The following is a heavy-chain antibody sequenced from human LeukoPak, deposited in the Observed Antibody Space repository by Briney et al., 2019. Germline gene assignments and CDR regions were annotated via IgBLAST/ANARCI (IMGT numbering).Heavy chain of an antibody. Sequence: SETLSLTCTVSGGSVSSGSYYWSWIRQPPGKGLEWIGYIYYSGSTNYNPSLKSRVTISVDTSKNQFSLKLSSVTAADTAVYYCARYNGDYSFDYWGQGTLVTVSS. D-gene: IGHD4-17*01. V-gene: IGHV4-61*01. CDR2: IYYSGST. J-gene: IGHJ4*02. CDR3: ARYNGDYSFDY. CDR1: GGSVSSGSYY.